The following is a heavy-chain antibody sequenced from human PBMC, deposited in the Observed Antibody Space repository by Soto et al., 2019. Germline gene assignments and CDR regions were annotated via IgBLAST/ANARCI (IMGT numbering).Heavy chain of an antibody. J-gene: IGHJ3*02. Sequence: SETLSLTCVFSGGSLSDYFWSWIRQPTGMALEWIGEINHLGNTYYNPSLKSRVSISVDTSNNQFSLRLTAVTAADTAVYNCVRQSGAAGYAVWSGYYANVFDIWGQGTMVTVS. CDR2: INHLGNT. CDR1: GGSLSDYF. D-gene: IGHD3-3*01. CDR3: VRQSGAAGYAVWSGYYANVFDI. V-gene: IGHV4-34*01.